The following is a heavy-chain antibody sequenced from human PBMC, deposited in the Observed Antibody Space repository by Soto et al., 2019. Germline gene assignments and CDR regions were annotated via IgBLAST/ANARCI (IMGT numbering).Heavy chain of an antibody. CDR3: VRDMVGARKSFDI. CDR1: GFNFDYYA. CDR2: INAGNGNT. D-gene: IGHD1-26*01. J-gene: IGHJ3*02. V-gene: IGHV1-3*01. Sequence: QVQLVQSGAEMKRPGASVKVSCRTSGFNFDYYALHWVRQAPGHRLEWMGWINAGNGNTKYSEKFKGRVTLSRDSSASTVYLEMSRLRSEDTAMYYCVRDMVGARKSFDIWGQGTMITVSS.